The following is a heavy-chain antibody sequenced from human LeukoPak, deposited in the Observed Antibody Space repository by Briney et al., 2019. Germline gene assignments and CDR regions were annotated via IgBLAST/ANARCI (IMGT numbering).Heavy chain of an antibody. CDR2: FSTYNGNT. V-gene: IGHV1-18*01. J-gene: IGHJ6*03. Sequence: ASVKVSCKTAGYTFTNYGISWVPQAPGQGLEWMGGFSTYNGNTNYAQKVRGRVTVTTDTTTSTAFMGLRSLRSDDTAVYYCARAAPHRDSSGYKIYYYMDVWGKGTTVTVSS. CDR3: ARAAPHRDSSGYKIYYYMDV. CDR1: GYTFTNYG. D-gene: IGHD3-22*01.